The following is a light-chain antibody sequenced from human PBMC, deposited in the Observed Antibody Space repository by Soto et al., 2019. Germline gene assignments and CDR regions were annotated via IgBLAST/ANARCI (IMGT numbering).Light chain of an antibody. CDR2: DVS. V-gene: IGKV3-11*01. CDR3: QQYSTYPWT. CDR1: QSVSSY. J-gene: IGKJ1*01. Sequence: EIVLTQSPATLSLSPGERATLSCRASQSVSSYLAWYQQKPGQAPRLLMYDVSNRATGIPASFSGSGSGTDFTLTISSLQPDDFATYYCQQYSTYPWTFGQGTKVEIK.